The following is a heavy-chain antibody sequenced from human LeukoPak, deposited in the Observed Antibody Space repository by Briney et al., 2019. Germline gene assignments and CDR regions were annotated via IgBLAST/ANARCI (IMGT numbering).Heavy chain of an antibody. D-gene: IGHD1-26*01. Sequence: GGSLRLSCAASGFTFSNYAMNWVRQAPGKGLEWVSSISESGDKTDYADSVRGRFTISRDNSQNTLYLQMNSLRAEDTALYYCAKQWVDCWGQGTLATVSS. CDR3: AKQWVDC. J-gene: IGHJ4*02. CDR2: ISESGDKT. CDR1: GFTFSNYA. V-gene: IGHV3-23*01.